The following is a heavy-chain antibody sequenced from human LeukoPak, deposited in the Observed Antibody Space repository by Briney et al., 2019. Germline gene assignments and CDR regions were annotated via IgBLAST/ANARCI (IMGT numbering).Heavy chain of an antibody. CDR3: ARAVGDYYDSSGPLGSL. J-gene: IGHJ3*01. CDR2: INWNGGST. Sequence: GGSLRLSCAASGFTFSNAWMSWVRQAPGKGLEWVSGINWNGGSTGYADSVKGRFTISRDNAKNSLYLQMNSLRAEDTAVYYCARAVGDYYDSSGPLGSLWGQGTMVTVSS. CDR1: GFTFSNAW. D-gene: IGHD3-22*01. V-gene: IGHV3-20*04.